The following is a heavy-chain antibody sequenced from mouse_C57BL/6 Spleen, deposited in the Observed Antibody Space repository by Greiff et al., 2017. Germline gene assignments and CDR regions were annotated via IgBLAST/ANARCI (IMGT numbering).Heavy chain of an antibody. J-gene: IGHJ3*01. V-gene: IGHV5-6*01. CDR2: ISSGGSYT. CDR1: GFTFSSYG. Sequence: EVQVVESGGDLVKPGGSLKLSCAASGFTFSSYGMSWVRQTPDKRLEWVATISSGGSYTYYPDSVKGRFTISRDNAKNTLYLQMSSLKSEDTAMYYCARQDYDYDLWFAYWGQGTLVTVSA. CDR3: ARQDYDYDLWFAY. D-gene: IGHD2-4*01.